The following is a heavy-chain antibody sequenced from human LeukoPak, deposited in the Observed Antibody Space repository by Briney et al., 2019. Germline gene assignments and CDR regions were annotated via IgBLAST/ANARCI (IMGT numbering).Heavy chain of an antibody. Sequence: LTGGSLRLSCAASGFTFSSYGMHWVRQAPGKGLEWVAVISYDGSNKYYADSVKGRFTISRDNSKNTLYLQMNSLRAEDTAVYYCALFGYSFDYWGQGTLVTVSS. CDR2: ISYDGSNK. V-gene: IGHV3-30*03. D-gene: IGHD3-10*01. CDR3: ALFGYSFDY. J-gene: IGHJ4*02. CDR1: GFTFSSYG.